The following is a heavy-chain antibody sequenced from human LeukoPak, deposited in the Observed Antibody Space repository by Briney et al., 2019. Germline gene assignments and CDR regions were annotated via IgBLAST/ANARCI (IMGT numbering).Heavy chain of an antibody. CDR2: INHSGST. CDR1: GGSFSGYY. D-gene: IGHD5-12*01. J-gene: IGHJ4*02. V-gene: IGHV4-34*01. Sequence: KPSETLSLTCAVYGGSFSGYYWSWIRQPPGKGLEWIGEINHSGSTNYNPSLKSRVTISVDTSKNQFSLKLSSVTAADTAVYYCARRVTVATIKYIGPTDYFDYWGQGTLVTVSS. CDR3: ARRVTVATIKYIGPTDYFDY.